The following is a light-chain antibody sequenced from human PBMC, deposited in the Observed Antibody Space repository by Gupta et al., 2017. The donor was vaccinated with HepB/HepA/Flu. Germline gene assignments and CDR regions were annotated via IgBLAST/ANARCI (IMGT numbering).Light chain of an antibody. CDR3: VIWHSSGLI. J-gene: IGLJ2*01. CDR2: YRSDSDL. V-gene: IGLV5-45*02. Sequence: QALLTQPSSLSASPGASASLPCPFHSGLDVATYWIYWYEQRPGSPPRFLLRYRSDSDLQRDSGVPGRFSGFKDHSRNVGILVISGLRSEDEADYYCVIWHSSGLIFGGGTRLTVL. CDR1: SGLDVATYW.